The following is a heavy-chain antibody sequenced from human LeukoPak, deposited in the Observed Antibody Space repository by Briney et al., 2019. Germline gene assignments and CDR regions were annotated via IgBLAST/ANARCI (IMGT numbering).Heavy chain of an antibody. J-gene: IGHJ4*02. D-gene: IGHD1-26*01. CDR2: ISASGGST. V-gene: IGHV3-23*01. Sequence: QPGGSLRLSCAASGFTFSSSAMSWVRQVPGKGLEWVSGISASGGSTYYADSVRGRFTISRDNSKNTLYVQMNSLRDEDTAVYYCAKGGKWDVTPFDYWGQGTLVTVSS. CDR3: AKGGKWDVTPFDY. CDR1: GFTFSSSA.